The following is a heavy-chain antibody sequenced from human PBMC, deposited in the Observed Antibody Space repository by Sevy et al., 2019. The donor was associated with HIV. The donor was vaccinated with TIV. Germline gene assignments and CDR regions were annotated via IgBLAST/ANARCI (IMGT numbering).Heavy chain of an antibody. CDR3: ARNCNYDYYGMDV. CDR2: ISYDGSNK. CDR1: GFTFSSYA. J-gene: IGHJ6*02. D-gene: IGHD1-1*01. V-gene: IGHV3-30-3*01. Sequence: GGSLRLSCAASGFTFSSYAMHWVRQAPGKGLEWVAVISYDGSNKYYADSVKGRFTISRDNSKNTLYLQMNSLRAEDTAVYYCARNCNYDYYGMDVWGQGTTVTASS.